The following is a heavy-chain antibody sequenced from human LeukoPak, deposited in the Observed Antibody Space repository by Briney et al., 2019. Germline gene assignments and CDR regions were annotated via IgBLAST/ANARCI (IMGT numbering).Heavy chain of an antibody. J-gene: IGHJ4*02. V-gene: IGHV3-23*01. CDR3: AGPRTLTNDY. CDR1: GFTFSSYA. CDR2: IRSSGGSA. Sequence: GGTLRLSCAASGFTFSSYAMSWVRQAPGKGQEWVSAIRSSGGSAYYADSVKGRFTISRDNSKNTLYLQMNSLRAEDTAIYYCAGPRTLTNDYWGQGTLVTVSS.